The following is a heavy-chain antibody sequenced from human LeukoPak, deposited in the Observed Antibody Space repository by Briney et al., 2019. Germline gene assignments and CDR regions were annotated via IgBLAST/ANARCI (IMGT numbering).Heavy chain of an antibody. CDR3: ARVARIAAAGNHNWFDP. V-gene: IGHV1-2*02. CDR2: INPNSGGT. Sequence: ASVTVSCKASGYTFTGYYMHWVRQAPGQGLEWMGWINPNSGGTNYAQKFQGRVTMTRDTSISTAYMELSSLRSDDTAVYYCARVARIAAAGNHNWFDPWGQGTLVTVSS. D-gene: IGHD6-13*01. CDR1: GYTFTGYY. J-gene: IGHJ5*02.